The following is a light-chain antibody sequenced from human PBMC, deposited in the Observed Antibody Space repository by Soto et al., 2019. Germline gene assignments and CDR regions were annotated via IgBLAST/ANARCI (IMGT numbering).Light chain of an antibody. CDR3: QAYDSSLSVV. CDR1: SSNIGDGYD. J-gene: IGLJ2*01. Sequence: QSVLTQPPSVSGAPGQRVTISCTGSSSNIGDGYDVHWYQQLPGTAPKLLIYGNSNRPSGVPDRFSGSKSGTSASLAITGLQAEDDAYYYCQAYDSSLSVVFGGGTKLTVL. CDR2: GNS. V-gene: IGLV1-40*01.